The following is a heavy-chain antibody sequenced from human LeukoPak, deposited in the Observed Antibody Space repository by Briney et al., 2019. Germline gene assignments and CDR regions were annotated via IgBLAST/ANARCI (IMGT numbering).Heavy chain of an antibody. V-gene: IGHV1-2*02. CDR3: ARPQFSIAAAVSYNWFDP. D-gene: IGHD6-13*01. CDR1: GYTFTGYY. J-gene: IGHJ5*02. CDR2: INPNSGGT. Sequence: ASVKVSCKASGYTFTGYYMHWVRQAPGQGLEWMGWINPNSGGTNYAQKFQGRVTMTRDTSISTAYMELSRLRSDDTAAYYCARPQFSIAAAVSYNWFDPWGQGTLVTVSS.